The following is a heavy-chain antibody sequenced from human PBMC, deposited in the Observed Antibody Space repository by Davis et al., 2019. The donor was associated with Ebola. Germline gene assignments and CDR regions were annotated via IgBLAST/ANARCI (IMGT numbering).Heavy chain of an antibody. CDR1: GGSINSNY. D-gene: IGHD4-17*01. CDR3: ARVRNMIRHDYGDYDDAFDI. Sequence: PSETLSLTCTVSGGSINSNYWSWIRQPPGKGLEWIGYIYYSGSTNYNPSLKSRVTISVDTSKNQFSLKLSSVTAADTAVYYCARVRNMIRHDYGDYDDAFDIWGQGTMVTVSS. J-gene: IGHJ3*02. V-gene: IGHV4-59*12. CDR2: IYYSGST.